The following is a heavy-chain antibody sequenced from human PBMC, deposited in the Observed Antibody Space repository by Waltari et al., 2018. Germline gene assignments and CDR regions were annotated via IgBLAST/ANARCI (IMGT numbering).Heavy chain of an antibody. Sequence: GIIFPSDSDTRYSPSFQGQVTISADRSFSAAYLQWSSLKASDTAIYYCARLTPLDCSGSNCYHYFDTWGQGTLVTVSS. J-gene: IGHJ4*02. V-gene: IGHV5-51*01. D-gene: IGHD2-2*01. CDR2: IFPSDSDT. CDR3: ARLTPLDCSGSNCYHYFDT.